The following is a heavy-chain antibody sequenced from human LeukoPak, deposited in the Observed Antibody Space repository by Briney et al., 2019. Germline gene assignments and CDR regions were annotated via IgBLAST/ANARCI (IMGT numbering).Heavy chain of an antibody. D-gene: IGHD1-26*01. CDR1: GFTFSSYA. CDR3: EGWERPFDY. J-gene: IGHJ4*02. V-gene: IGHV3-30-3*01. Sequence: PPGGSLRLSCAASGFTFSSYAMHWVRQAPGKGLEWVAVISYDGSNKYYADSVKGRFTISRDNSKNTLYLQMNSLRAEDTAVYYCEGWERPFDYWGQGTLVTVSS. CDR2: ISYDGSNK.